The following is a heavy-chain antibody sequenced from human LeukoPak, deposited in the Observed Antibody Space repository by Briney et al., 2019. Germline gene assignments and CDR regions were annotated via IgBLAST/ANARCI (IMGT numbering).Heavy chain of an antibody. CDR1: AFTFSSYW. D-gene: IGHD3-22*01. J-gene: IGHJ4*02. CDR3: ARESSAFGGSDY. Sequence: GGSLRLSCAASAFTFSSYWMHWVRQAPGKGLEWVANIKQDGSEKYYVDSVKGRFTISRDNAKNSLYLQMNSLRAEDTAVYYCARESSAFGGSDYWGQGTLVTVSS. V-gene: IGHV3-7*04. CDR2: IKQDGSEK.